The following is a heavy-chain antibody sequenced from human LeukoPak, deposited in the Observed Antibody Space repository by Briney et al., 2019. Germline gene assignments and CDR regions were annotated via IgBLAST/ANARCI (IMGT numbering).Heavy chain of an antibody. V-gene: IGHV3-9*01. Sequence: PGGSLRLSCAASGFTFDDYAMHWVRHAPGKGLEWVSGISWNSGSIGYADSVKGRFTISRDNAKNSLYLQMNSLRAEDTAVYYCARDSILYGSGSLDYRGQGTLVTVSS. CDR2: ISWNSGSI. CDR1: GFTFDDYA. D-gene: IGHD3-10*01. J-gene: IGHJ4*02. CDR3: ARDSILYGSGSLDY.